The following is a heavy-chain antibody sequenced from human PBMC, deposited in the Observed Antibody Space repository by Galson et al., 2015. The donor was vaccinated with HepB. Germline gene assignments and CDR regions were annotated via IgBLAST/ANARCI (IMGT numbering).Heavy chain of an antibody. D-gene: IGHD4-11*01. CDR1: GFTFSSYA. V-gene: IGHV3-64D*06. Sequence: SLRLSCAASGFTFSSYAMHWVRQAPGKGLEYVPAISSNGGSTYYANSVKGRFTISRDNSKNTLYLQMSSLRAEDTPVYYCVKDQQLPEYYFDYWVQGSLVTVPS. J-gene: IGHJ4*02. CDR2: ISSNGGST. CDR3: VKDQQLPEYYFDY.